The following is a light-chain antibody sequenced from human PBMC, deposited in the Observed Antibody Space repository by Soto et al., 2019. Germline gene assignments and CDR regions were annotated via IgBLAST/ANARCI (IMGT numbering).Light chain of an antibody. Sequence: QSALTQPASVSGSPGQSITISCTRTSSDVGGYNYVSWYQQHPGKAPKLMIYDVSNRPPGVSNRFSGSKSGNTASLTISGLQAEDEADYYCSSYTSSSTYVFGTGTKVTVL. CDR3: SSYTSSSTYV. CDR1: SSDVGGYNY. J-gene: IGLJ1*01. CDR2: DVS. V-gene: IGLV2-14*01.